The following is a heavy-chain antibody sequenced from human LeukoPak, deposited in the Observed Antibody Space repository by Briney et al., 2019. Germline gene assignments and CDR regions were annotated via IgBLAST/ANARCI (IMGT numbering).Heavy chain of an antibody. D-gene: IGHD2-15*01. V-gene: IGHV3-20*04. Sequence: GGSLRLSCAASGFTFDDYGMSWVRQAPGKGLEWVSGINWNGGSTGYADSVKGRFTISRDNAKISLFLQMNSLRNEDTALYYCAKGGDCSGGTCLTTIDFWGQGTLVTVSS. CDR3: AKGGDCSGGTCLTTIDF. CDR2: INWNGGST. J-gene: IGHJ4*02. CDR1: GFTFDDYG.